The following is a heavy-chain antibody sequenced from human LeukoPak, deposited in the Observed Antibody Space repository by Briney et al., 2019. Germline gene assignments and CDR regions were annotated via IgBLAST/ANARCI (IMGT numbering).Heavy chain of an antibody. CDR3: AKVGGYCSSTSCLYYYYYMDV. D-gene: IGHD2-2*01. Sequence: PGGSLRLSCAASGFTFSSYEMNWVRQAPGKGLEWVSYISSSGSTIYYADSVKGRFTISRDNAKNTLYLQMNSLRAEDTAVYYCAKVGGYCSSTSCLYYYYYMDVWGKGTTVTISS. CDR2: ISSSGSTI. J-gene: IGHJ6*03. V-gene: IGHV3-48*03. CDR1: GFTFSSYE.